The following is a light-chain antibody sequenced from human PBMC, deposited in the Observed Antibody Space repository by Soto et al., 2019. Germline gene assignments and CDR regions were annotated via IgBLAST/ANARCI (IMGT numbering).Light chain of an antibody. CDR2: GAS. CDR1: QSVSSSY. V-gene: IGKV3-20*01. J-gene: IGKJ1*01. CDR3: QQYGSSPGT. Sequence: EIELTQSPGTLSLSPGERATLSCRASQSVSSSYLAWYQQKPGQAPRLLIYGASSRATGIPDRFSGSGSGTDFTLTISRLEPEGFAVYYCQQYGSSPGTFGQGTKVEIK.